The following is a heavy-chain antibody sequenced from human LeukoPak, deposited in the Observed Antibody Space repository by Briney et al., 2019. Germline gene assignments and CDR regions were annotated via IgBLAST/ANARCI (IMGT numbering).Heavy chain of an antibody. V-gene: IGHV3-66*01. CDR3: ARGVTLRWPYYCDY. CDR2: IYSGGST. J-gene: IGHJ4*02. D-gene: IGHD4-23*01. CDR1: GFTVSSNY. Sequence: GGSLRLSCAASGFTVSSNYMSWVRQAPGKGLEWVSVIYSGGSTYYADSVKGRLTISRNNSKNTLYLQMNSLRVEDTAVYYCARGVTLRWPYYCDYWGQGTLVTVSS.